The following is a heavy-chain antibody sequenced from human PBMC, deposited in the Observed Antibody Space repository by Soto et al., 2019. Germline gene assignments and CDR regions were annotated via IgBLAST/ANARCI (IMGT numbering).Heavy chain of an antibody. D-gene: IGHD3-10*01. V-gene: IGHV3-23*01. J-gene: IGHJ3*02. Sequence: EVQLLESGGGLVQPGGSLRLSCAASGFTFSSYAMSWVRQAPGKGLEWVSAISGSGGSTYYADSVKGRFTISRDNSKNTLYLQMNSLRAEDTAVYYCAKVASWSKRFGELNRAFDIWGQGTMVTVSS. CDR3: AKVASWSKRFGELNRAFDI. CDR1: GFTFSSYA. CDR2: ISGSGGST.